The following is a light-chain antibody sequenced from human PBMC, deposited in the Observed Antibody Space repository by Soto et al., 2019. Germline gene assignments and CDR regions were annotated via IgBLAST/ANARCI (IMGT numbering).Light chain of an antibody. CDR1: NIASKD. CDR3: QVWDVVSDHVV. CDR2: DDS. V-gene: IGLV3-21*02. J-gene: IGLJ2*01. Sequence: SYELTQPPSVSVAPGQTATITCGGDNIASKDVHWYQQKQGQAPVLVVYDDSDRPSGIPERISGSNSGNTATLTISRVEAGDEADYYWQVWDVVSDHVVFGGGTKLTVL.